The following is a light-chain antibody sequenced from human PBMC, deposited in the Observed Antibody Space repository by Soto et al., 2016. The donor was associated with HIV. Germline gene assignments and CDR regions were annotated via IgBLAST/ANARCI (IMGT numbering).Light chain of an antibody. Sequence: YVLTQSPSVSVAPGKTAKITCGGQNVENRRVHWYQQKAGQAPVLVVHDDSERPSGIPDRFSGSKSENTATLTINRVEAGDEADYYCQVWDSDTDYVVFGGGTKVTVL. V-gene: IGLV3-21*03. J-gene: IGLJ2*01. CDR3: QVWDSDTDYVV. CDR2: DDS. CDR1: NVENRR.